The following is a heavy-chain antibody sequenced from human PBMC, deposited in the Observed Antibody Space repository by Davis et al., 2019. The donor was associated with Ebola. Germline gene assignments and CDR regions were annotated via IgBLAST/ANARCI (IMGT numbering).Heavy chain of an antibody. V-gene: IGHV3-33*01. Sequence: PGGSLRLSCAASGFTFSSYGMHWVRQAPGKGLEWVAVLWYDGSNKYYADSVKGRFTISRDNSKNTLYLQMNSLRAEDTAVYYCARVSNYGDPDYWGQGTLVTVSS. CDR2: LWYDGSNK. CDR3: ARVSNYGDPDY. CDR1: GFTFSSYG. D-gene: IGHD4-17*01. J-gene: IGHJ4*02.